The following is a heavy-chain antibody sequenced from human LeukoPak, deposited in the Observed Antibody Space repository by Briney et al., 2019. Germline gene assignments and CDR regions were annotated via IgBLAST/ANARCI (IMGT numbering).Heavy chain of an antibody. CDR1: GYTFTSYY. CDR3: ARANYYDSSGYSLYYFDY. D-gene: IGHD3-22*01. V-gene: IGHV1-46*01. CDR2: INPSGGST. J-gene: IGHJ4*02. Sequence: ASVKASCTASGYTFTSYYMHWVRQAPGQGLEWMGIINPSGGSTSYAQKFQGRVTMTRDTSTSTVYMELSSLRSEDTAVYYCARANYYDSSGYSLYYFDYWGQGTLVTVSS.